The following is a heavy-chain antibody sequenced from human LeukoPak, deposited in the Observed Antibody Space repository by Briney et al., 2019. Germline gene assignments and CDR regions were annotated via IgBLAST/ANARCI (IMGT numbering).Heavy chain of an antibody. Sequence: PGGSLRLSCAASGFTFSDYYMSWIRQAPGKGLEWVSYISSSGSTIYYADSVKGRFTISRDNAKNSLYLQMNSLRAEDTAVYYCAREVRVGYYDILTIRGVFDYWGQGTLVTVSS. V-gene: IGHV3-11*04. CDR3: AREVRVGYYDILTIRGVFDY. J-gene: IGHJ4*02. CDR1: GFTFSDYY. CDR2: ISSSGSTI. D-gene: IGHD3-9*01.